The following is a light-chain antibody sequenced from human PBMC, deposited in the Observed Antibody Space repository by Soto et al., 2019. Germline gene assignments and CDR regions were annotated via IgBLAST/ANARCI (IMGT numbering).Light chain of an antibody. CDR1: QRISSW. CDR2: DAS. V-gene: IGKV1-5*01. Sequence: IQLTQSPSSLSASVGDRVTTTCRASQRISSWLAWYQQKPGKAPKLLIYDASSLESGVPSRFSGSGSGTEFTLTIDSLQPDDFATYYCQQYNSYWTFGQGTKVDIK. CDR3: QQYNSYWT. J-gene: IGKJ1*01.